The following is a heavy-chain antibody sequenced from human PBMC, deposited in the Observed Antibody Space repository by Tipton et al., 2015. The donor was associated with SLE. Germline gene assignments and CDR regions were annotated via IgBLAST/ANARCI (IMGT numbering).Heavy chain of an antibody. CDR1: GYSISRGYY. Sequence: TLSLTCTVSGYSISRGYYWGWIRQPPGGGLEWLGSVYPGGTAYYNPSLKSRVTVSVDTAKNQFSLKLTSVTAADTAVYYCARDPFRDYGGQTAPESWGQGTLVTVSS. CDR2: VYPGGTA. CDR3: ARDPFRDYGGQTAPES. D-gene: IGHD4-23*01. J-gene: IGHJ5*02. V-gene: IGHV4-38-2*02.